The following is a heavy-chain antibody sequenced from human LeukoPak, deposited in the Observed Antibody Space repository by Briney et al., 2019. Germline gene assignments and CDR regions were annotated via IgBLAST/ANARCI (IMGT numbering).Heavy chain of an antibody. V-gene: IGHV3-48*04. J-gene: IGHJ6*02. CDR2: FSRSSDSDTI. D-gene: IGHD5-24*01. CDR1: GFTFSSYS. Sequence: GGSLRLSCAASGFTFSSYSMNWVRQAPGKGLEWVSHFSRSSDSDTIYYADSVKGRFTISRDNAKNSLFLQMDSLRAEDTAVYYCVRGGGSTHGYNYQNYYYYYGMDVWGQGTTVTVSS. CDR3: VRGGGSTHGYNYQNYYYYYGMDV.